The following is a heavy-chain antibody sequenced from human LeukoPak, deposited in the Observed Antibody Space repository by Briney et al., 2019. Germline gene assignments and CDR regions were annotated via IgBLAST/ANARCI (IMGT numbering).Heavy chain of an antibody. Sequence: GESLKISCKGSGYSFTSYWIGWVRQAPGKGLEWVAFIRYDGSNKYYADSVKGRFTISRDNSKNTLYLQMNSLRAEDTAVYYCAKETSGFRDAFDIWGQGTMVTVSS. CDR1: GYSFTSYW. D-gene: IGHD3-22*01. CDR2: IRYDGSNK. CDR3: AKETSGFRDAFDI. J-gene: IGHJ3*02. V-gene: IGHV3-30*02.